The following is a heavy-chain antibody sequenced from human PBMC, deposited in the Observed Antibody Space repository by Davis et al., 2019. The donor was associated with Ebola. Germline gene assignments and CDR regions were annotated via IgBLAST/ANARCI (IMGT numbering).Heavy chain of an antibody. CDR1: GFTFSSYP. J-gene: IGHJ2*01. CDR3: VKVPGSGSDLLDLDL. Sequence: GESLKISCSASGFTFSSYPMYWVRQAPGKGLEYVSTISTTGVNTYYADSAQGRFIVSRDNSKNTLYLQMSSLRAEDTAVYFCVKVPGSGSDLLDLDLWGRGTLVTVSS. D-gene: IGHD5-12*01. CDR2: ISTTGVNT. V-gene: IGHV3-64D*06.